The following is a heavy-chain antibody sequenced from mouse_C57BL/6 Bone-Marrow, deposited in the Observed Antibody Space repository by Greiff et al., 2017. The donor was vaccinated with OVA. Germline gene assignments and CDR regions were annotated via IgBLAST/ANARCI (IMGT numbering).Heavy chain of an antibody. CDR3: VKTTVVDAMDY. Sequence: GGGLVQPKGSLKLSCAASGFSFNTYAMNWVRQAPGKGLEWVARIRSKSNNYATYYADSVKDRFTISRDDSESMLYLQMNNLKTEDTAMYYCVKTTVVDAMDYWGQGTSVTVSS. V-gene: IGHV10-1*01. J-gene: IGHJ4*01. D-gene: IGHD1-1*01. CDR2: IRSKSNNYAT. CDR1: GFSFNTYA.